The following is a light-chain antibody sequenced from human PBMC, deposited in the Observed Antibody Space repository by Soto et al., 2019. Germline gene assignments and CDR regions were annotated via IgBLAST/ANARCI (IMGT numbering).Light chain of an antibody. CDR3: QQYNNWPPRT. CDR2: GAS. Sequence: EIVMTQSPATLSVSPGERATLSCRASQSVSSNLAWYQQNPGQAPRLLIYGASTRATGIPARFSGSGSGTEFTLTIRSLQSEDFAVYYCQQYNNWPPRTFGQGTKVEIK. V-gene: IGKV3-15*01. CDR1: QSVSSN. J-gene: IGKJ1*01.